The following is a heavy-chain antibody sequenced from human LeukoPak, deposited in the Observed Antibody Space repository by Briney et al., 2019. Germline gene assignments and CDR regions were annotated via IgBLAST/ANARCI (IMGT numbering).Heavy chain of an antibody. D-gene: IGHD2-8*01. CDR1: GGSISSSSYY. CDR2: IYYSGST. V-gene: IGHV4-39*01. J-gene: IGHJ5*02. Sequence: PSETLSLTCTVSGGSISSSSYYWGRIRQPPGKGLEWIGSIYYSGSTYYNPSLKSRVTISVDTSKNQFSLKLSSVTAADTAVYYCARHDQYCTNGVCYSWFDPWGQGTLVTVSS. CDR3: ARHDQYCTNGVCYSWFDP.